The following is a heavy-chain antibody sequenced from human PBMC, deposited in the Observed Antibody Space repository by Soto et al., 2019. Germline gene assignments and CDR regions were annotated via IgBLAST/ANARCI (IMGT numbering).Heavy chain of an antibody. D-gene: IGHD6-13*01. V-gene: IGHV3-23*01. CDR3: AKIDTGSSWYGSGGWPPDY. CDR2: ISGSGGST. CDR1: GFTFSSYA. Sequence: GGSLRLSCAASGFTFSSYAMSWVRQAPGKGLEWVSAISGSGGSTYYADSVKGRFTISRDNSKNTRYLQMNSLRAEDTAVYYCAKIDTGSSWYGSGGWPPDYWGQGTLVTVSS. J-gene: IGHJ4*02.